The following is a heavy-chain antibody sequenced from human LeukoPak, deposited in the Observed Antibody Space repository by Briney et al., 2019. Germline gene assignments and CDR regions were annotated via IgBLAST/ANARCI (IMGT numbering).Heavy chain of an antibody. D-gene: IGHD2-2*01. CDR1: GYSISSGYY. Sequence: SETLSLTCTVSGYSISSGYYWGWIRQPPGKGLEWIGTIYHSGSTYYNPSLKSRVIISVDTSKNQFSLRLSSVTAADTAVYYCAREVDAAAAYNWFDPWGQGTLVTVSS. CDR3: AREVDAAAAYNWFDP. V-gene: IGHV4-38-2*02. J-gene: IGHJ5*02. CDR2: IYHSGST.